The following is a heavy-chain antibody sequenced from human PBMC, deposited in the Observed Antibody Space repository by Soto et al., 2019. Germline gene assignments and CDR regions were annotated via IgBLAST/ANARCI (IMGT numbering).Heavy chain of an antibody. CDR3: ARDYYGSGSYWFDP. V-gene: IGHV4-31*03. CDR2: IYYSGST. CDR1: GGSISSGGYY. Sequence: PSETLSLTCTVSGGSISSGGYYWSWIRQHPGKGLEWIGYIYYSGSTYYNPSLKSRVTISVDTSKNQFSLKLSSVTAADTAVYYCARDYYGSGSYWFDPWGQGTLVTVPQ. D-gene: IGHD3-10*01. J-gene: IGHJ5*02.